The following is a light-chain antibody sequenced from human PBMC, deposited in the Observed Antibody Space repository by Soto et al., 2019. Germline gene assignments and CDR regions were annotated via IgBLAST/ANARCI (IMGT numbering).Light chain of an antibody. Sequence: SVLAQPPSVSGSPGQSITISCTGTSTDVGGYNYVSWYQHHPGKGPKLIIYEVSNRPSGVSDRFSGSKSGNKASLIISNLEAEDESDYYCGSYTSTDTPFVFGTGTKVTVL. V-gene: IGLV2-14*01. CDR1: STDVGGYNY. CDR3: GSYTSTDTPFV. J-gene: IGLJ1*01. CDR2: EVS.